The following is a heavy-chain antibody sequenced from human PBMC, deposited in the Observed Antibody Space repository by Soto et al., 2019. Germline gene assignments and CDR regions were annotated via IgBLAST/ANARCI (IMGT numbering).Heavy chain of an antibody. CDR1: GYTFTSYA. J-gene: IGHJ6*03. Sequence: ASVKVSCKASGYTFTSYAMHWVRQAPGQRLEWMGWINAGNGNTKYSQKFQGRVTITRDTSASTAYMELSSLRSEDTAVYYCARVDVEWLVHYYYYYMDVWGKGTTVTVSS. CDR2: INAGNGNT. CDR3: ARVDVEWLVHYYYYYMDV. D-gene: IGHD6-19*01. V-gene: IGHV1-3*01.